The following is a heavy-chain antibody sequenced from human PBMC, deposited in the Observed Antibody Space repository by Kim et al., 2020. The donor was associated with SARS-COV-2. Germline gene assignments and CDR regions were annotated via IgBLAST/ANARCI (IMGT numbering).Heavy chain of an antibody. V-gene: IGHV3-11*05. CDR3: ARAGYSSSWYQHRTKSYYYYGMDV. CDR1: GFTFSDYY. D-gene: IGHD6-13*01. Sequence: GGSLRLSCAASGFTFSDYYMSWIRQAPGKGLEWVSYISSSSSYTNYADSVKGRFTISRDNAKNSLYLQMNSLRAEDTAVYYCARAGYSSSWYQHRTKSYYYYGMDVWGQGTTVTVSS. CDR2: ISSSSSYT. J-gene: IGHJ6*02.